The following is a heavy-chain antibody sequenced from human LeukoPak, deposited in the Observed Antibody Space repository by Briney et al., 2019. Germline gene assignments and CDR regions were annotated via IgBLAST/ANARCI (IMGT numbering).Heavy chain of an antibody. Sequence: GGSLRLSCAASGFTFSSYSMNWVRQAPRKGLEWVSSISSSSSYIYYADSVKGRFTISRDNAENSLYLQMNSLRAEDTAVYYCVDTDRGFIQHWGQGTLVTVSS. CDR1: GFTFSSYS. CDR2: ISSSSSYI. D-gene: IGHD1-14*01. V-gene: IGHV3-21*01. CDR3: VDTDRGFIQH. J-gene: IGHJ1*01.